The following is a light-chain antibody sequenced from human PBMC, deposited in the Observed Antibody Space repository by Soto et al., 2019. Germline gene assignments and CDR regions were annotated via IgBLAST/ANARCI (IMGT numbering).Light chain of an antibody. V-gene: IGKV1-39*01. CDR1: QSISTY. J-gene: IGKJ2*02. CDR3: LQDHDYQWT. CDR2: ATS. Sequence: DIQMTQSPSSLSASVGDRVTIACRASQSISTYLNWYQQTPGKAPKLLIYATSNLQSGVPSRFSGSGSGREFTLTISSLQPEDFATYYCLQDHDYQWTFGQGTKLEIK.